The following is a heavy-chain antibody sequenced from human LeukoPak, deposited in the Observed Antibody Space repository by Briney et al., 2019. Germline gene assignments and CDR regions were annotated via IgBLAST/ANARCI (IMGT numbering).Heavy chain of an antibody. D-gene: IGHD3-3*01. CDR2: IYYSGST. J-gene: IGHJ5*02. CDR3: ARDLSDFGVKDENWFDP. V-gene: IGHV4-39*02. Sequence: SETLSLTCTVSGGSISSSSYYWGWIRQPPGKGLEWIGSIYYSGSTYYNPSLKSRVTISVDASKNQFSLKLSSVTAADTAVYYCARDLSDFGVKDENWFDPWGQGTLVTVSS. CDR1: GGSISSSSYY.